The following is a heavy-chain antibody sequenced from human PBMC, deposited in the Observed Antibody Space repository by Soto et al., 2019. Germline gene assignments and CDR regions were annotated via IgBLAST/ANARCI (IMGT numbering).Heavy chain of an antibody. CDR2: IIPISGTA. CDR1: VGTFISYA. D-gene: IGHD2-2*02. Sequence: EASVTVSCTASVGTFISYAISWVRQALGQRLEWIGWIIPISGTANYAQKFQERVTITRDMSTSTAYMELSSLRSEDTAVYYCAATIPRRTMGLHDYWGQGTLVTVSS. J-gene: IGHJ4*02. V-gene: IGHV1-69*05. CDR3: AATIPRRTMGLHDY.